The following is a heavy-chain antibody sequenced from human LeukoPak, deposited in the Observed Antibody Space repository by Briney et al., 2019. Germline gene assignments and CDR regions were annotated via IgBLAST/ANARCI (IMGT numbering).Heavy chain of an antibody. CDR1: GFTLSSYA. D-gene: IGHD2-21*01. CDR2: ISDTGNT. Sequence: GGSLRLSCAASGFTLSSYAMSWVRQAPGKGLEWVSAISDTGNTYHADSVKGRFTISRDNAKNTLYLQMNSLRDEDTAVYYCARDTGGDRGAFDIWGQGTKVTVSS. CDR3: ARDTGGDRGAFDI. V-gene: IGHV3-23*01. J-gene: IGHJ3*02.